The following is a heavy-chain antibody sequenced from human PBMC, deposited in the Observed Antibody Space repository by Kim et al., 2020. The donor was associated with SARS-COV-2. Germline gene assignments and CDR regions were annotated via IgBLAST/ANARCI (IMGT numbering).Heavy chain of an antibody. J-gene: IGHJ5*02. Sequence: SETLSLTCTVSGGSISSGSYYGGGTRQPPGKGLEWIGSIYYSGSTYYNPPLKSRVTISVDTSKNQFSLKLSSVTAADTAVYYCARHGGQRDYDFWSGSLGWFDPWGQGTLVTVSS. V-gene: IGHV4-39*01. CDR3: ARHGGQRDYDFWSGSLGWFDP. CDR1: GGSISSGSYY. CDR2: IYYSGST. D-gene: IGHD3-3*01.